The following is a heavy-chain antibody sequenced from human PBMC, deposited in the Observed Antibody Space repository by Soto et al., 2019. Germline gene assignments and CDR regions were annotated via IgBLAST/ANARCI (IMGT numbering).Heavy chain of an antibody. CDR3: AKDLRAGNTGAYYGMDF. D-gene: IGHD6-19*01. J-gene: IGHJ6*02. CDR2: IPYDSTDN. Sequence: QVQLVESGGGVVQPGRSLRLSCGASGFTFSDYGMHWVRQAPGKGLQWVAVIPYDSTDNYYEDSVKGRFYISRDNSKKTLYPQNNSLTAEDTDVYYLAKDLRAGNTGAYYGMDFWGQGTTVTVSS. CDR1: GFTFSDYG. V-gene: IGHV3-30*18.